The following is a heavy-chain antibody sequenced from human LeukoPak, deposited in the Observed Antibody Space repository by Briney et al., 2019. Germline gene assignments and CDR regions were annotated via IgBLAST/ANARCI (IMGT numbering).Heavy chain of an antibody. CDR1: GGSISSNSYY. CDR3: ARLPIMVREIAHDAFDI. CDR2: IYYSGST. V-gene: IGHV4-39*01. J-gene: IGHJ3*02. D-gene: IGHD3-10*01. Sequence: SETLSLTCTVSGGSISSNSYYWGWIRQPPGKGLEWIGSIYYSGSTYYNPSLKSRVTISVDTSKNQFSLKLSSVTAADTAVYYCARLPIMVREIAHDAFDIWGQGTMVTVSS.